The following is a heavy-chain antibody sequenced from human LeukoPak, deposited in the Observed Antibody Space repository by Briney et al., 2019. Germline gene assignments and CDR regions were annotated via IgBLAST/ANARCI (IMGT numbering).Heavy chain of an antibody. D-gene: IGHD5-24*01. CDR3: ATQGYNNQTMDV. CDR2: VYFSGGT. Sequence: SETLSLTCTVSGDSIRTTRYWGWIRQPPGKGLEWIGAVYFSGGTYYNPSLKSRVIISVDTSKNQFSLKLTSVTAADTAVYYCATQGYNNQTMDVWGQGTTVTVSS. J-gene: IGHJ6*02. V-gene: IGHV4-39*01. CDR1: GDSIRTTRY.